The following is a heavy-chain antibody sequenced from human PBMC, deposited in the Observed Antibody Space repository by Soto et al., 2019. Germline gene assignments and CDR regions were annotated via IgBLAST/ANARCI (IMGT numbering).Heavy chain of an antibody. D-gene: IGHD3-3*01. CDR2: ISYDGSNK. V-gene: IGHV3-30*03. CDR3: ARDFSFWSGYYKVLGY. J-gene: IGHJ4*02. Sequence: LRLSCAASGFTFSSYGMHWVRQAPGKGLEWVAVISYDGSNKYYADSVKGRFTISRDNSTSTAYMELSSLRSEDTAVYYCARDFSFWSGYYKVLGYWGQGTLVTVSS. CDR1: GFTFSSYG.